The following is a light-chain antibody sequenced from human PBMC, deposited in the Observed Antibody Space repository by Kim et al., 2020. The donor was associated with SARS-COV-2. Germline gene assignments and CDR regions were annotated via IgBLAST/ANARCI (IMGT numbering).Light chain of an antibody. CDR1: QSVGRS. J-gene: IGKJ4*01. CDR3: QRFDDSSAT. V-gene: IGKV3-20*01. Sequence: EIVLTQSPGTLSLSPGERATLSCRASQSVGRSLVWYQQKFGQAPRLLIYGASNRATGIPDRFSGSGSGTDFTLTISRLEPEDFAVYHCQRFDDSSATFGGGTKVDIK. CDR2: GAS.